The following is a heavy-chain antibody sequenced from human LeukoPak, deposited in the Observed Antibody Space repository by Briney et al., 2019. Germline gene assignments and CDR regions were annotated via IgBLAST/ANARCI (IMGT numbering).Heavy chain of an antibody. Sequence: GGSLRLSCAASGFTFSDYYMSWLRQAPGKGLEWVSYISSSSSYTNYADSVKGRFTISRDNAKNSLYLQMNSLRAEDTAVYYCARGGTMVRGVITSFDYWGQGTLVTVSS. CDR2: ISSSSSYT. CDR3: ARGGTMVRGVITSFDY. V-gene: IGHV3-11*06. J-gene: IGHJ4*02. D-gene: IGHD3-10*01. CDR1: GFTFSDYY.